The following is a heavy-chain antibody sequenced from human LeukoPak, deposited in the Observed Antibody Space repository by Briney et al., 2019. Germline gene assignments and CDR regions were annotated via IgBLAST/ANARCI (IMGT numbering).Heavy chain of an antibody. CDR2: ISGSGVNT. CDR3: AKDHDLVVLITLDY. CDR1: GFTFSSYA. Sequence: GESLRLSCAASGFTFSSYAMSWVRQAPGKGLEWVSGISGSGVNTYYADSVKGRFTISRDNSKNTLYLQMNSLRAEDTAVYYCAKDHDLVVLITLDYWGQGTLVTVSS. V-gene: IGHV3-23*01. D-gene: IGHD3-22*01. J-gene: IGHJ4*02.